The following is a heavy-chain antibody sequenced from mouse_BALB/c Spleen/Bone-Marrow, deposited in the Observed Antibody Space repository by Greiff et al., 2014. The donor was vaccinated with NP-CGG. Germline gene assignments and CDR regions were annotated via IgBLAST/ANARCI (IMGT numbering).Heavy chain of an antibody. J-gene: IGHJ3*01. V-gene: IGHV5-6-5*01. CDR2: ISSGGST. D-gene: IGHD2-4*01. Sequence: EVKLVESGGVLVKPGGSLKLSCAASGFTFSSYAMSWVRQTPEKRLEWVASISSGGSTYYPDSVKGRFTISRDNARNILYLQMSSLRSEDTAMYYCARVVYYDYDVWFAYWGQGTLVTVSA. CDR3: ARVVYYDYDVWFAY. CDR1: GFTFSSYA.